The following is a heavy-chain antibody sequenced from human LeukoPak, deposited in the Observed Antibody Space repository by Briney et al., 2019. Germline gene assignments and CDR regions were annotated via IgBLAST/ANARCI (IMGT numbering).Heavy chain of an antibody. CDR1: GSTFSSFP. V-gene: IGHV3-23*01. Sequence: GGPLKLSCPASGSTFSSFPMSWFRQAPGKGRKWFSAISGSGGSTYYADSVKGRFTISRDNSKNTLYLQMNSLRAEDTAVYYCAKDLTPYQLLLYIDYWGQGTLVTVSS. CDR2: ISGSGGST. D-gene: IGHD2-2*01. CDR3: AKDLTPYQLLLYIDY. J-gene: IGHJ4*02.